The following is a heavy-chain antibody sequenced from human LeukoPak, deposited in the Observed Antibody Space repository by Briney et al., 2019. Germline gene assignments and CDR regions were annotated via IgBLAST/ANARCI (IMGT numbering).Heavy chain of an antibody. CDR2: IKGDGIST. V-gene: IGHV3-74*01. D-gene: IGHD3-3*01. CDR3: AKDHYWSIDY. Sequence: GGSLRLSCAASGFDFSSNWMHWVRHAPGQGLVWVSRIKGDGISTNYADSVKGRFTISRDIAKNTLYLQMNSLRAEDTGVYYCAKDHYWSIDYWGRGTLVAVSS. CDR1: GFDFSSNW. J-gene: IGHJ4*02.